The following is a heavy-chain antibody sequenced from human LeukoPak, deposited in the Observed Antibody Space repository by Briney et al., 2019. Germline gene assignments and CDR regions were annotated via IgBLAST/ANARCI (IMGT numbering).Heavy chain of an antibody. CDR3: EKASNYSDSTCFYYFAF. J-gene: IGHJ4*02. V-gene: IGHV3-30*18. D-gene: IGHD3-22*01. Sequence: PGGSLRLSCAPFGFTFRIYGMHWIRQAPGKGLEWVAIISYDGSYKYYADSVKGRFTISRDNSKNTLYLQMNSLRAEDTAVYYCEKASNYSDSTCFYYFAFGGQGTLVTVSS. CDR2: ISYDGSYK. CDR1: GFTFRIYG.